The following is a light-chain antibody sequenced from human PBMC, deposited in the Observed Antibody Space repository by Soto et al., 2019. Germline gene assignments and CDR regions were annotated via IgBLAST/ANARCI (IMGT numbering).Light chain of an antibody. J-gene: IGKJ1*01. Sequence: DIQMTQCPSTLSASVGARVAITCRASQSISWWLAWYQQKPGKAPKLLISDRSSLESGVPLSFRGSGSGTEFTLTIISLPPDDVATNYCQQYYNLRWTVGQGT. CDR2: DRS. CDR1: QSISWW. CDR3: QQYYNLRWT. V-gene: IGKV1-5*01.